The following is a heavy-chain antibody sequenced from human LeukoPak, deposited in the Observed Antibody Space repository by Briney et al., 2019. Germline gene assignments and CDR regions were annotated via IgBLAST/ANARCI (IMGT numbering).Heavy chain of an antibody. D-gene: IGHD3-10*01. CDR3: ARDNPTMVRGVTIYYYMDV. CDR2: ISTYNGNT. V-gene: IGHV1-18*01. J-gene: IGHJ6*03. CDR1: GYTFTSHG. Sequence: GASVKVSCKASGYTFTSHGISWVRQAPGQGLEWMGWISTYNGNTNYAQNLRGRVTMTTDTSTSTAYMELSSLRSEDTAVYYCARDNPTMVRGVTIYYYMDVWGKGTTVTVSS.